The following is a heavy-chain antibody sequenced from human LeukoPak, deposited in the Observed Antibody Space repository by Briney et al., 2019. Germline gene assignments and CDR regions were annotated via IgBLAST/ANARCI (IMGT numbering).Heavy chain of an antibody. J-gene: IGHJ5*02. CDR1: GYSFTNYD. Sequence: ASVKVSCKASGYSFTNYDINWLRQATGQGLEWMGWMNPNSGSTGYAPRFQGRVTMTSDTSISTAYMDLSSLRYDDTAVYYCARASAGGPENWFDPWGQGTLVTVSS. CDR2: MNPNSGST. V-gene: IGHV1-8*01. CDR3: ARASAGGPENWFDP.